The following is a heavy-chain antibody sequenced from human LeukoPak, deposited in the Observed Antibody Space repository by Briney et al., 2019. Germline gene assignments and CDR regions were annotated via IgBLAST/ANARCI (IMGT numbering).Heavy chain of an antibody. CDR2: IRYDGSNK. CDR3: AKEGDYYGSGSYRDGFDI. D-gene: IGHD3-10*01. J-gene: IGHJ3*02. Sequence: GESLRLSCAASGFTFSRYGMHWVRQAPGKGLEWVAFIRYDGSNKYYADSVKGRFTISRDSFKNTLYLQMNSLRPEDTAVYYCAKEGDYYGSGSYRDGFDIWGQGTRATVSS. CDR1: GFTFSRYG. V-gene: IGHV3-30*02.